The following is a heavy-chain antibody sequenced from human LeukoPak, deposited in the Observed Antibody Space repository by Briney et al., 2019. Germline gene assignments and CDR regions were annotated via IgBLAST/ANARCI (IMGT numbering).Heavy chain of an antibody. CDR1: GFTFSSYR. D-gene: IGHD3-3*01. V-gene: IGHV3-7*01. CDR2: IKQDGSEK. J-gene: IGHJ6*02. CDR3: ARDWPDYDFWSGYYMIYYYYGMDV. Sequence: GGSLRLSCAASGFTFSSYRMSWVRQAPGKGLEWVANIKQDGSEKYYVDSVKGRFTISRDNAKNSLYLQMNSLRAEDTAVYYCARDWPDYDFWSGYYMIYYYYGMDVWGQGTTVTVSS.